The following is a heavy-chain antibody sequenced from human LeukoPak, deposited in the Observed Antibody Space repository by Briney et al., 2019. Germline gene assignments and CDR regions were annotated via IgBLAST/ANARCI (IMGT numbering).Heavy chain of an antibody. V-gene: IGHV4-34*01. CDR1: GGSFSGYY. CDR2: INHSGST. CDR3: ARNPSGSGYYYYYMDV. Sequence: SETLSLTCAVYGGSFSGYYWSWIRQPPGKGLEWIGEINHSGSTNYNPSLKSRVTISVDTSKNQFSLKLSSVTAADTAVYYCARNPSGSGYYYYYMDVWGKGTTVTVSS. J-gene: IGHJ6*03. D-gene: IGHD2-15*01.